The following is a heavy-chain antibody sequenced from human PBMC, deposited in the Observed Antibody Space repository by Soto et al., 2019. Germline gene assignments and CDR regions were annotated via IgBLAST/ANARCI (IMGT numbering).Heavy chain of an antibody. CDR2: IYYSGST. CDR3: VRDCSGRHDY. D-gene: IGHD2-15*01. CDR1: GGSIRQLY. Sequence: STPRSLTSAASGGSIRQLYWRWIRQPPGKGLEWIGYIYYSGSTNYNPSLKSRVTISVDTSKNQFFLKVNSVTAAFSAVYFCVRDCSGRHDYW. J-gene: IGHJ4*01. V-gene: IGHV4-59*11.